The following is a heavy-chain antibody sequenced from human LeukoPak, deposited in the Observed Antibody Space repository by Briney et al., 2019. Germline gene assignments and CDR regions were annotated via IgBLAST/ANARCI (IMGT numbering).Heavy chain of an antibody. Sequence: GGSLRLSCAASGFIFSSYAMSWVRQAPGKGLEWVSGISGSGGSTYYADSVKGRFSISRDNSKNTLYLRMNSLRAEDTAVYYCAKGGPAVAGTVDYWGQGTLVTVSS. V-gene: IGHV3-23*01. CDR1: GFIFSSYA. J-gene: IGHJ4*02. CDR3: AKGGPAVAGTVDY. D-gene: IGHD6-19*01. CDR2: ISGSGGST.